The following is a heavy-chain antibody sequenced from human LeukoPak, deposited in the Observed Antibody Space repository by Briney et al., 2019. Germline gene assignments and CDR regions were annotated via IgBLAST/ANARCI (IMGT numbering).Heavy chain of an antibody. CDR1: GFTFSSYP. V-gene: IGHV3-23*01. Sequence: GGSLRLSCAASGFTFSSYPMTWVRQAPGEGLEWVSAITDSGGSTNYADSVKGRFTISRDNSKNTLYLQMNSLRAEDTAIYFCAKGSSAFYYFDSWGRGTLVTVSS. J-gene: IGHJ4*02. CDR2: ITDSGGST. D-gene: IGHD6-25*01. CDR3: AKGSSAFYYFDS.